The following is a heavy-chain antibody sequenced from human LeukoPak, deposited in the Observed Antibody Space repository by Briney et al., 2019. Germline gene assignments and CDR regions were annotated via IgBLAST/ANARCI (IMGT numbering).Heavy chain of an antibody. CDR2: IYTGGTT. Sequence: GESLKISCKGSGYSFIGYWIGWVRQVPGKGLEWVSVIYTGGTTHYADSVKGRFTISRDNSKNTLYLEMNSLRAEDAAVYFCARSPAFYDGAVVKYYFDYWGQGTLVTVSS. V-gene: IGHV3-53*01. CDR3: ARSPAFYDGAVVKYYFDY. D-gene: IGHD6-19*01. J-gene: IGHJ4*02. CDR1: GYSFIGYW.